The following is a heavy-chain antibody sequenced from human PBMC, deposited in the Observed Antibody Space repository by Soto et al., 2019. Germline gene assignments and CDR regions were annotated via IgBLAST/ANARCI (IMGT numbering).Heavy chain of an antibody. CDR2: IKQDGSEK. V-gene: IGHV3-7*01. J-gene: IGHJ4*02. D-gene: IGHD3-22*01. CDR3: ARRSYYYDSSGYYLSFDY. Sequence: GGSLRLSCAASGFTFSSYWMSWVRQAPGKGLEWVANIKQDGSEKYYVDSVKGRFTISRDNAKNSLYLQMNSLRAEDTAVYYCARRSYYYDSSGYYLSFDYWGQGTLVTVSS. CDR1: GFTFSSYW.